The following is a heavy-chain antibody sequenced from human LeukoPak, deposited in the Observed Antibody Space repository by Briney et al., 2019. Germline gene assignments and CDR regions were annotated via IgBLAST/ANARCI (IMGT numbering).Heavy chain of an antibody. V-gene: IGHV1-46*01. D-gene: IGHD6-13*01. CDR3: ARDAEGGSSWYDY. J-gene: IGHJ4*02. CDR2: INPSGRST. Sequence: ASVKVSCKAYGYSITDYYGHWVRQAPGQGLEWMGIINPSGRSTTNAQKFQGRVTLTRDTSTNTIYMELSSLRSDGTAVYYCARDAEGGSSWYDYWGQGTLVTVSS. CDR1: GYSITDYY.